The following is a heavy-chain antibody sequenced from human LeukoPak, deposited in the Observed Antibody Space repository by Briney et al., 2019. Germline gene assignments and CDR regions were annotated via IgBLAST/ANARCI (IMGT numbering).Heavy chain of an antibody. V-gene: IGHV3-23*01. D-gene: IGHD3-22*01. J-gene: IGHJ4*02. Sequence: PGGSLRLSCAASGFTFSRYAMSWARQAPGKGLEWVSLIESSGGTTYYADSVKGRFTISRDDSKNTLYLQMNSLRAEDTAVYYCTRARDGSSGYYQRRHFDYWGQGTLVTVSS. CDR3: TRARDGSSGYYQRRHFDY. CDR1: GFTFSRYA. CDR2: IESSGGTT.